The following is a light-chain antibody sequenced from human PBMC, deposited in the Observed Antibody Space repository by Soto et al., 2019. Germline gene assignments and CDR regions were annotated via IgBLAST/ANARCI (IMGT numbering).Light chain of an antibody. J-gene: IGKJ1*01. CDR3: QQYGSSPLWT. V-gene: IGKV3-20*01. CDR2: GAS. Sequence: EIVLTQSPGTLSLSPGERATLSCRATHSVSSSYLAWYQQTPGQAPRLLIYGASSRATGIPDRFSGSGSGTDFTLTISRLEPEDFAVYYCQQYGSSPLWTFGQGTKVDIK. CDR1: HSVSSSY.